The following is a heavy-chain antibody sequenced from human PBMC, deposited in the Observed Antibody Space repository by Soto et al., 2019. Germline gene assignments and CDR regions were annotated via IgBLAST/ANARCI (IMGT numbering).Heavy chain of an antibody. D-gene: IGHD2-2*01. CDR1: GFTFSNYA. CDR3: AKEEYGGRSTRFDY. CDR2: ISSTGGTT. J-gene: IGHJ4*02. Sequence: EVQLLESGGGLVQPGGSPRLSCAASGFTFSNYAMSWVRQAPGKGLEWVSSISSTGGTTYYADSVRGRLTISRDNSKNTLYVQMSSLRAEDTAVYYCAKEEYGGRSTRFDYWGQGTLVTVSS. V-gene: IGHV3-23*01.